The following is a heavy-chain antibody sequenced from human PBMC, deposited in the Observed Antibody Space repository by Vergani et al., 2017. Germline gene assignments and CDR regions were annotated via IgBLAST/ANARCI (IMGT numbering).Heavy chain of an antibody. CDR2: ISSSSSYI. CDR1: GFTFSSYS. Sequence: EVQLVESGGGLVKPGGSLRLSCAASGFTFSSYSMNWVRQAPGKGLEWVSSISSSSSYIYYADSVKGRFTISRDNAKNSLYLQMNSLRAEDTAVYYCARGGLRFLEWVLDYWGQGTLVTVSS. V-gene: IGHV3-21*01. D-gene: IGHD3-3*01. J-gene: IGHJ4*02. CDR3: ARGGLRFLEWVLDY.